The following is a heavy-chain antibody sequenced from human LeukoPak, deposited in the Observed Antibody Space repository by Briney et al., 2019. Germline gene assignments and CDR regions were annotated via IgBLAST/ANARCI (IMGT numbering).Heavy chain of an antibody. CDR2: IYYSGST. D-gene: IGHD5-24*01. J-gene: IGHJ4*02. CDR3: ARTPSFDGYSDY. Sequence: SETLSLTCTVSVGSISSYYWSRIRQPPGKGLEWIGYIYYSGSTNYNPSLKSRVTISVDTSKNQFSLKLTSVTAADTAVYYCARTPSFDGYSDYWGQGTLVTVSS. CDR1: VGSISSYY. V-gene: IGHV4-59*01.